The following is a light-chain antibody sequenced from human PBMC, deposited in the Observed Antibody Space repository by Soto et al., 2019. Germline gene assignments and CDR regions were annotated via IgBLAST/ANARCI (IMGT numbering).Light chain of an antibody. CDR2: GAS. Sequence: EIVLTHCPVTLSLSPGERATLGVRASQSVSNNYLSWYQQKPGQAPRLLIYGASIRATGIPDRFSGSGSGTEFTLTISSLQPDDFATYYCQHYNSYSEAFGQGTKVDI. CDR3: QHYNSYSEA. J-gene: IGKJ1*01. V-gene: IGKV3-20*01. CDR1: QSVSNNY.